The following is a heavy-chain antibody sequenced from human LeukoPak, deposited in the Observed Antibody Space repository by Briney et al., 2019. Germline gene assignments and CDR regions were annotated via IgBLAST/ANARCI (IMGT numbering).Heavy chain of an antibody. CDR2: ISSSGSTI. J-gene: IGHJ4*02. CDR3: ARAAYYYDSSGYYAH. Sequence: GGSLRLSCAASGFTFSDYCMSWIRQAPGKGLEWVSYISSSGSTIYYADSVKGRFTISRDNAKNSLYLQMNSLRAEDTAVYYCARAAYYYDSSGYYAHWGQGTLVTVSS. CDR1: GFTFSDYC. V-gene: IGHV3-11*01. D-gene: IGHD3-22*01.